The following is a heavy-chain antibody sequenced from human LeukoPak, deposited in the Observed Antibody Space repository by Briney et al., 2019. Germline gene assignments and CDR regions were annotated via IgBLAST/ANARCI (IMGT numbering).Heavy chain of an antibody. D-gene: IGHD2-2*02. Sequence: GGSLRLSCAASGYTFTSYAMNWVRQAPGQGLEWMGWINTNTGNPTYAQGFTGRFVFSLDTSVSTAYLQISSLKAEDTAVYYCAREGSYRVVPAAILGYYYYYMDVWGKGTTVTVSS. V-gene: IGHV7-4-1*02. CDR3: AREGSYRVVPAAILGYYYYYMDV. J-gene: IGHJ6*03. CDR1: GYTFTSYA. CDR2: INTNTGNP.